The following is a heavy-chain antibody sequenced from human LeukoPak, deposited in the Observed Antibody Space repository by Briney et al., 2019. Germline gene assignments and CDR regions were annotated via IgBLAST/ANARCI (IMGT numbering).Heavy chain of an antibody. D-gene: IGHD3-22*01. CDR3: ARVRRITMIVVVNDAFDI. CDR2: ISGSSSYI. V-gene: IGHV3-21*04. Sequence: GGSLRLSCAASGFTFSSYSMNWVRQAPGKGLEWVSSISGSSSYIYYADSVKGRFTISRDNAKNSLYLQMNSLRAEDTAVYYCARVRRITMIVVVNDAFDIWGQGTMVTVSS. J-gene: IGHJ3*02. CDR1: GFTFSSYS.